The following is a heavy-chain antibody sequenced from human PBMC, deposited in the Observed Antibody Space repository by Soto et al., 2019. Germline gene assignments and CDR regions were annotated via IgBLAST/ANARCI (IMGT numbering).Heavy chain of an antibody. CDR2: IYHTGGT. CDR3: ARGRDWFDP. CDR1: GGSISTNNW. V-gene: IGHV4-4*02. Sequence: PSETLSLTCAVSGGSISTNNWWSWVRQPPGKGLEWIGEIYHTGGTNYNPSLKSRVTISVDTSKNQFSLKLSSATAADTAVYYCARGRDWFDPWGQGTLVSVSS. J-gene: IGHJ5*02.